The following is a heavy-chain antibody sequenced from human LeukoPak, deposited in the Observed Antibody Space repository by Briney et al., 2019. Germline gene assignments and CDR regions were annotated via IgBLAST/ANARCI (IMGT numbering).Heavy chain of an antibody. Sequence: ASVKVSCRVSGYTLTELSMHWARQAPGKGLEWRGGFDPEDGETIYAQKFQGSATMTEDTSTDTAYMELRSLRSEGTAVSYCATSVNYDFWSGYPNDAFDIWGQGTMVTVSS. V-gene: IGHV1-24*01. CDR2: FDPEDGET. D-gene: IGHD3-3*01. J-gene: IGHJ3*02. CDR3: ATSVNYDFWSGYPNDAFDI. CDR1: GYTLTELS.